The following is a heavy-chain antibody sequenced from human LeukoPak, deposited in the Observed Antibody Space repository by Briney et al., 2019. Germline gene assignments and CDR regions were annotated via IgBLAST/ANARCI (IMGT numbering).Heavy chain of an antibody. V-gene: IGHV4-39*01. CDR2: IYYSGST. CDR3: ARLLSADIVLMVYAIPNAFDI. Sequence: SETLSLTCTVSGGSISSSSYYWGWIRQPPGKGLEWIGSIYYSGSTYYNPSLKSRVTISVDTSKNQFSLKLSSVTAADTAVYYCARLLSADIVLMVYAIPNAFDIWGQGTMVTVSS. D-gene: IGHD2-8*01. J-gene: IGHJ3*02. CDR1: GGSISSSSYY.